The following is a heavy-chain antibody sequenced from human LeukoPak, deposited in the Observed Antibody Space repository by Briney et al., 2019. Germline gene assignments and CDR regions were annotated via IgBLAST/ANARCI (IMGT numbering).Heavy chain of an antibody. D-gene: IGHD6-19*01. CDR3: ANPPAGNDY. V-gene: IGHV4-39*07. CDR2: IHYSGST. Sequence: PSETLSLTCTVSGGSISSSSYYWGWIRQPPGKGLEWIGSIHYSGSTNYNPSLKSRVTISVDTSKNQFSLKLSSVTASDTAVYYCANPPAGNDYWGQGTLVTVSS. CDR1: GGSISSSSYY. J-gene: IGHJ4*02.